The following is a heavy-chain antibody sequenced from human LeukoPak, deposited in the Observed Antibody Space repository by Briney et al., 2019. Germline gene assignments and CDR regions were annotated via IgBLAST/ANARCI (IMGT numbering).Heavy chain of an antibody. CDR1: GFTFDDYG. D-gene: IGHD1-26*01. V-gene: IGHV3-21*01. CDR3: ARDQFSGSLDY. J-gene: IGHJ4*02. Sequence: GGSLRLSCAASGFTFDDYGMSWVRQAPGKGLEWVSSISSSSSYIYYADSVKGRFTISRDNAKNSLYLQMNSLRAEDTAVYYCARDQFSGSLDYWGQGTLVTVSS. CDR2: ISSSSSYI.